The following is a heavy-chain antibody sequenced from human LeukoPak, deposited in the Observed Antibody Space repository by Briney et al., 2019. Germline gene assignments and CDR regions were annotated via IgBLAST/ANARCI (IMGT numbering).Heavy chain of an antibody. CDR1: GFTFSDYY. Sequence: KPGGSLRLSCAASGFTFSDYYMSWIRQAPGKGLEWVSYISSSSSYTNYADSVKGRFTISRDNAKNSLYLQMNSLRAEDTAVYYCASGKDYYGSGSPDGGPGAFDIWGQGTMVTVSS. CDR2: ISSSSSYT. J-gene: IGHJ3*02. CDR3: ASGKDYYGSGSPDGGPGAFDI. V-gene: IGHV3-11*06. D-gene: IGHD3-10*01.